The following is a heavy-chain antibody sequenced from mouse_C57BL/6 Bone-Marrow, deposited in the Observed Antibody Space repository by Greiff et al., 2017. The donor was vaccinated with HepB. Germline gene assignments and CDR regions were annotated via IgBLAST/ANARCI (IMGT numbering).Heavy chain of an antibody. V-gene: IGHV3-6*01. D-gene: IGHD1-1*01. Sequence: EVKLQESGPGLVKPSQSLSLTCSVTGYSITSGYYWNWIRQFPGNKLEWMGYISYDGSNNYNPSLKNRISITRDTSKNQFFLKLNSVTTEDTATYYCARDRTTVNAMDYWGQGTSVTVSS. CDR2: ISYDGSN. J-gene: IGHJ4*01. CDR3: ARDRTTVNAMDY. CDR1: GYSITSGYY.